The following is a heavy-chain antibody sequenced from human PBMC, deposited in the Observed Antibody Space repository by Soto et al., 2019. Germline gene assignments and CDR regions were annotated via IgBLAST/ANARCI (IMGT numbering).Heavy chain of an antibody. J-gene: IGHJ4*02. CDR1: GFTFSSYS. Sequence: GGSLRLSCAASGFTFSSYSMNWVRQAPGKGLEWVSYISSSSSTIYYADSVKGRFTISRDNAKNSLYLQMNSLRDEDTAVYYCARDSYPLAAAGNFDYWGQGTLVTVSS. CDR2: ISSSSSTI. CDR3: ARDSYPLAAAGNFDY. V-gene: IGHV3-48*02. D-gene: IGHD6-13*01.